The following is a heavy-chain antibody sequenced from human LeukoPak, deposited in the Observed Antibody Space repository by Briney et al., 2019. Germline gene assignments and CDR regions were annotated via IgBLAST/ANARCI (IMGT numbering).Heavy chain of an antibody. J-gene: IGHJ4*02. Sequence: GGSLRLSCVASGFAFSSQAMGWVRQAPGKGLEWVSVISDSGSITYYADSVKGRFTISRDSSKNTLFLQMNSLRAEDTAVYYCAKDARRTNGWYFFDYWGQGTLVTVSS. CDR1: GFAFSSQA. D-gene: IGHD6-19*01. CDR3: AKDARRTNGWYFFDY. CDR2: ISDSGSIT. V-gene: IGHV3-23*01.